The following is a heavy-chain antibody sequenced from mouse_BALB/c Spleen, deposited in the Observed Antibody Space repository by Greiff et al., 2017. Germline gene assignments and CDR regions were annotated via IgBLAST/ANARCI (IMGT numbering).Heavy chain of an antibody. D-gene: IGHD2-2*01. CDR3: ASLYGYDEGYAMDY. J-gene: IGHJ4*01. CDR2: INPYNDGT. V-gene: IGHV1-14*01. Sequence: VQLKESGPELVKPGASVKMSCKASGYTFTSYVMHWVKQKPGQGLEWIGYINPYNDGTKYNEKFKGKATLTSDKSSSTAYMELSSLTSEDSAVYYCASLYGYDEGYAMDYWGQGTSVTVSS. CDR1: GYTFTSYV.